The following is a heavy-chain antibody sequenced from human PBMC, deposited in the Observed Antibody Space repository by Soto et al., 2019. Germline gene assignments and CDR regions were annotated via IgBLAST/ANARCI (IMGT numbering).Heavy chain of an antibody. D-gene: IGHD3-16*02. CDR3: ASSYDYIWGSYRYYYYYMDV. J-gene: IGHJ6*03. CDR2: INHSGST. CDR1: GGSFSGYY. Sequence: SETLSLTCAVYGGSFSGYYWSWIRQPPGKGLEWIGEINHSGSTNYNPSLKSRVTISVDTSKNQFSLKLSSVTAADTAVYYCASSYDYIWGSYRYYYYYMDVWGKGATVTVSS. V-gene: IGHV4-34*01.